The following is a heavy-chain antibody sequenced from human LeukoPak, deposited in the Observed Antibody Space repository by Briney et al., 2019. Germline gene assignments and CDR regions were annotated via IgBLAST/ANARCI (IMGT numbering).Heavy chain of an antibody. CDR1: GFTFSSHG. Sequence: PGGSLRLSCAASGFTFSSHGMHWVRQAPGKGLEWVAVIWYDGSNKYYADSVKGRFTVSRDNSKNTLYLQMNSLRAEDTAVYYCARDEDGTGFDYWGQGTLVTVSS. V-gene: IGHV3-33*01. D-gene: IGHD1-1*01. J-gene: IGHJ4*02. CDR2: IWYDGSNK. CDR3: ARDEDGTGFDY.